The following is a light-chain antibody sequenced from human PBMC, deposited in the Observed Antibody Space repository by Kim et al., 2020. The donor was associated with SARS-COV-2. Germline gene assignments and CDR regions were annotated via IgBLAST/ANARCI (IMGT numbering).Light chain of an antibody. Sequence: DVQMTQSPSSLSASVGDGVTITCRSSQSISTYLNWYQHKPGKVPKLLIFAASTLQSGVPSRFSGSGSGTDFSLTISSLQPDDFATYYCQQSFFTPITFGQGTRLEIK. CDR3: QQSFFTPIT. J-gene: IGKJ5*01. CDR1: QSISTY. CDR2: AAS. V-gene: IGKV1-39*01.